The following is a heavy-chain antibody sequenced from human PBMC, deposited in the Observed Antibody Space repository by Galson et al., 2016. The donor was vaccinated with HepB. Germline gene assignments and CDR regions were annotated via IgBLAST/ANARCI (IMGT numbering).Heavy chain of an antibody. V-gene: IGHV6-1*01. CDR3: ARVRCSTFRCQNWFDP. D-gene: IGHD2/OR15-2a*01. CDR2: TYYRSKWYS. CDR1: GDSVSSNSAA. J-gene: IGHJ5*02. Sequence: CAISGDSVSSNSAAWTWIRQSPLRGLEWLGRTYYRSKWYSDYAVSVKSRISIHPDTSKNQFSLQLNSVTPEDTAVYYCARVRCSTFRCQNWFDPWGQGTLVTVYS.